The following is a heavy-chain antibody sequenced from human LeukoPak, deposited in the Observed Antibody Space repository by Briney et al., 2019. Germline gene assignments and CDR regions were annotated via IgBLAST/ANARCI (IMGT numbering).Heavy chain of an antibody. D-gene: IGHD5-12*01. CDR3: ARKVGHYGYSGYFYDAFDI. V-gene: IGHV1-18*01. CDR2: ISAYNGNT. CDR1: GGTFSSYA. Sequence: GASVKVSCKASGGTFSSYAISWVRQAPGQGLEWMGWISAYNGNTNYAQKLQGRVTMTTDTSTSTAYMELRSLRSDDTAVYYCARKVGHYGYSGYFYDAFDIWGQGTMVTVSS. J-gene: IGHJ3*02.